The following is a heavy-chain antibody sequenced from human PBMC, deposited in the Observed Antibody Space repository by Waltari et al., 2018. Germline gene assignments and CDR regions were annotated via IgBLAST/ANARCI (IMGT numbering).Heavy chain of an antibody. CDR2: RNPNSGNT. Sequence: QVQLVQSGDEVKKPGASVKVSCKASGYTFTSYGINWVRQATGKGLEWMGWRNPNSGNTGYAQKFQGRVTMTRNTSISTAYMELSSLRSEDTAVYYCARGAVSSGSPSDYWGQGTLVTVSS. CDR3: ARGAVSSGSPSDY. J-gene: IGHJ4*02. V-gene: IGHV1-8*01. CDR1: GYTFTSYG. D-gene: IGHD3-22*01.